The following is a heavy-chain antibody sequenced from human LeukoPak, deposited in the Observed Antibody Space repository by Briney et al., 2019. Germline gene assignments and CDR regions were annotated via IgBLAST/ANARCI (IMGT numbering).Heavy chain of an antibody. D-gene: IGHD1-26*01. CDR3: ARRSGSYLVAFDI. CDR2: IYYSGST. J-gene: IGHJ3*02. CDR1: GFTFSSYW. V-gene: IGHV4-39*01. Sequence: GSLRLSCAASGFTFSSYWMSWVRQPPGKGLEWIGSIYYSGSTYYNPSLKSRVTISADTSKNQFSLKLSSVTAADTAVYYCARRSGSYLVAFDIWGQGTMVTVSS.